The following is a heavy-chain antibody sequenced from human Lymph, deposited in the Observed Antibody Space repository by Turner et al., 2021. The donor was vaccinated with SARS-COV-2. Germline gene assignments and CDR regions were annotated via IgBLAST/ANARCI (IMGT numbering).Heavy chain of an antibody. V-gene: IGHV3-30*04. CDR1: GFTLSSYA. Sequence: QVQLVESGGGVVQPGRSLRLSCAASGFTLSSYAMHWVRQAPGKGLEGVAVISYDGSNKNYADSVKGRFTISRDNSKNTLYLQMNSLRAEDTAVYYCARDDREFWSGYYTHYYYYGMDVWGQGTTVTVSS. CDR3: ARDDREFWSGYYTHYYYYGMDV. D-gene: IGHD3-3*01. J-gene: IGHJ6*02. CDR2: ISYDGSNK.